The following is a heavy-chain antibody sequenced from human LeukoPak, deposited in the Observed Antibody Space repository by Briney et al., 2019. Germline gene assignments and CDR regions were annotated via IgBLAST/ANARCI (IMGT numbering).Heavy chain of an antibody. D-gene: IGHD3-22*01. Sequence: GESLKISCKGSGYSFTSYWIGWVRQMPGKGLEWMGIIYPGDSDTRHSPSFQGQVTISADKSISTAYLQWSSLKASDTAMYYCARRINYDSSGWIDYFDYWGQGTLVTASS. CDR2: IYPGDSDT. CDR3: ARRINYDSSGWIDYFDY. V-gene: IGHV5-51*01. CDR1: GYSFTSYW. J-gene: IGHJ4*02.